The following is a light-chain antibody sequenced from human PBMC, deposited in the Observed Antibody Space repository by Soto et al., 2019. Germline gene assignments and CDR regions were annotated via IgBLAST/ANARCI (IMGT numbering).Light chain of an antibody. CDR1: EGVSDNY. CDR3: QQYYSSPLT. Sequence: EIVLTQSPGTLSLSPGERATLSCRASEGVSDNYLAWYQQRSGQSPMLVIYVASRRASAVPDRFSGSESGADFTLTSSSLETEDFAVYYCQQYYSSPLTFGGGTKVEIK. V-gene: IGKV3-20*01. CDR2: VAS. J-gene: IGKJ4*01.